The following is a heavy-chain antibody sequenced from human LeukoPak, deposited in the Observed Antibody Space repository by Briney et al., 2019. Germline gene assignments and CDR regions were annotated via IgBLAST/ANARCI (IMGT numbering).Heavy chain of an antibody. CDR3: AKESRGVVVITFLFDY. V-gene: IGHV3-23*01. CDR1: GFTFSSYA. J-gene: IGHJ4*02. Sequence: GGSLRLSCAASGFTFSSYAMNWVRQAPGKGLEWVSAISGSGRTTYYADSVKGRFTISRDNSRNTLYLQMNSLRAEDTAVYYCAKESRGVVVITFLFDYWGQGTLVXXSS. CDR2: ISGSGRTT. D-gene: IGHD3-22*01.